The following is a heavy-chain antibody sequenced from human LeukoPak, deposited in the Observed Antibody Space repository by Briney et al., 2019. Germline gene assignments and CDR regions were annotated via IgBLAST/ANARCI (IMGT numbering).Heavy chain of an antibody. Sequence: GESLKISCKGSGYSFTSYWIGWVRQMPGKGLEWMGIIYPGYSDTRYSPFFQGQVTISADKSISTAYLQWSSLKASDTAMYYCARPLRNYDFWSGYYFDAFDIWGQGTMVTVSS. CDR2: IYPGYSDT. D-gene: IGHD3-3*01. CDR1: GYSFTSYW. J-gene: IGHJ3*02. V-gene: IGHV5-51*01. CDR3: ARPLRNYDFWSGYYFDAFDI.